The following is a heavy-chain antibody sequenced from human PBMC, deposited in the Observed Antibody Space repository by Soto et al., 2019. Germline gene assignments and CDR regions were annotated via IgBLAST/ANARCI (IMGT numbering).Heavy chain of an antibody. V-gene: IGHV4-31*01. D-gene: IGHD1-26*01. CDR1: GGSVSSAGYY. J-gene: IGHJ6*02. CDR3: AGDRYGIDYSYYGMDV. Sequence: QVQLQESGPELVKPSQTLSLTCTVSGGSVSSAGYYWTWIRQHPGKGLEWIGYIYYSGSTYYNPYLKSLVSVAAETSQNQFSLKLSSVTAADTAVYDCAGDRYGIDYSYYGMDVWCQGNTVTVSS. CDR2: IYYSGST.